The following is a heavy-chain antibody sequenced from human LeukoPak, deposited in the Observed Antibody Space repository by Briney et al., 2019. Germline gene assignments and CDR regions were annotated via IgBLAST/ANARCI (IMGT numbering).Heavy chain of an antibody. CDR2: MNPNSGAR. Sequence: ASMKVSCKASGYTFTNYYIHWVRQAPGQGLEWMGWMNPNSGARTYAQKFQGWVTLTRDTSINTAYMELSRLTSDDTAVYYCVRDEYDSSGYYEFWGQGALLTVSS. V-gene: IGHV1-2*04. CDR1: GYTFTNYY. J-gene: IGHJ4*02. D-gene: IGHD3-22*01. CDR3: VRDEYDSSGYYEF.